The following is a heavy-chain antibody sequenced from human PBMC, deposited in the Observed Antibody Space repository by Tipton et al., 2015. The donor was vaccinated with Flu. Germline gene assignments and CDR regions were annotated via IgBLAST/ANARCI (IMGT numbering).Heavy chain of an antibody. CDR1: GGSFNGYY. J-gene: IGHJ5*02. CDR3: VRRDYSNYVSDPKSWFDP. D-gene: IGHD4-11*01. CDR2: INHTGNT. Sequence: GLVKPSEILSLTCAVYGGSFNGYYWTWIRQPPGKGLEWIGEINHTGNTNYNPSLKSRVTMSVDTSKNQFSLKMKSVTAADKAVYYCVRRDYSNYVSDPKSWFDPWGQGTLVTVSS. V-gene: IGHV4-34*01.